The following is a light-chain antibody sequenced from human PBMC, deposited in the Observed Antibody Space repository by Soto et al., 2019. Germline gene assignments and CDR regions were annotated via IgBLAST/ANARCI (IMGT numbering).Light chain of an antibody. V-gene: IGKV3-15*01. CDR2: GAS. CDR3: QQYNNWPRT. J-gene: IGKJ1*01. CDR1: QSVSSN. Sequence: ELVMTQSPATLSVTPGERATLSCRASQSVSSNLAWYQQKPGQAPRIIIYGASTRATGIPARFSGSGSGTECTLTISSLQSEDVAVYYCQQYNNWPRTFGQGTKVDIK.